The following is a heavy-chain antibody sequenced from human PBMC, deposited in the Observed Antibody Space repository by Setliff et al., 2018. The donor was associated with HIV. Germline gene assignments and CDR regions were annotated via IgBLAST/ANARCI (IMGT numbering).Heavy chain of an antibody. D-gene: IGHD3-3*01. Sequence: SVKVSCKASGGTFSSYAISWVRQAPGQGLEWMGGIIPIFGTANYAQKFQGRVTITADESTSTAYMELSSLRSEDTAVYYCARDFTGGDGYNFWDYWGQGTLVTVSS. CDR2: IIPIFGTA. V-gene: IGHV1-69*13. CDR1: GGTFSSYA. J-gene: IGHJ4*02. CDR3: ARDFTGGDGYNFWDY.